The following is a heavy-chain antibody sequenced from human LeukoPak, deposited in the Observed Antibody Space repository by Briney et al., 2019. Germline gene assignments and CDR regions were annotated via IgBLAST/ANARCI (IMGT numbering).Heavy chain of an antibody. CDR3: ARDRYYDKDDY. J-gene: IGHJ4*02. CDR1: GFTFSNYW. V-gene: IGHV3-74*01. CDR2: INGDGSST. D-gene: IGHD3-22*01. Sequence: GGSLRLSCAASGFTFSNYWMHWVRQAPGKGLVWVSRINGDGSSTSYADSVKGRFTISRDNAKNTLYLQMNSLRAEDTAVYYCARDRYYDKDDYWGQGTLVTVSS.